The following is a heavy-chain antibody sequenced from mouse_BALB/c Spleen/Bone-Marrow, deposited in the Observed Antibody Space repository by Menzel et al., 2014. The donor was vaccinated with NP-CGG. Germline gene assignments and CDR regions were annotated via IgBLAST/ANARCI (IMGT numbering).Heavy chain of an antibody. J-gene: IGHJ2*01. D-gene: IGHD1-1*01. V-gene: IGHV1-80*01. Sequence: ESGAELVRPGSSVKISCKASGYAFSSYWMNWVKQRPGQGLEWIGQIYPGDGDTNYNGKFKGKATLTADKSSSTAYMQHSSLTSEDSAVYFCARRVVQDYWGQGTTLTVSS. CDR2: IYPGDGDT. CDR3: ARRVVQDY. CDR1: GYAFSSYW.